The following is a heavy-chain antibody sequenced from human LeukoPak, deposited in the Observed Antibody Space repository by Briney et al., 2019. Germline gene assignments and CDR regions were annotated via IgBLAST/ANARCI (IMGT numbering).Heavy chain of an antibody. CDR3: ARENDILTGYYTGGYFDY. J-gene: IGHJ4*02. V-gene: IGHV3-11*04. D-gene: IGHD3-9*01. CDR1: GFTFSDHH. Sequence: GGSLRLSCAASGFTFSDHHMSWIRQAPGKGLEWVSYISTSGNTINYADSVKGRFTISRDNSKNTLYLQMNSLRAEDTAVYYCARENDILTGYYTGGYFDYWGQGTLVTVSS. CDR2: ISTSGNTI.